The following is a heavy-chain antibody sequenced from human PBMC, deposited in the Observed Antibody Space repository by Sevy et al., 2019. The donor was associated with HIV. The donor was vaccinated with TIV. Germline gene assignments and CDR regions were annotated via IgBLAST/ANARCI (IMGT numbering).Heavy chain of an antibody. D-gene: IGHD5-12*01. V-gene: IGHV3-66*02. CDR2: IYSGGST. CDR1: GFTVSSNY. Sequence: GGSLRLSCAASGFTVSSNYMSWVRQAPGKGLEWVSVIYSGGSTYYADSVKGRFTISRDNSKNTLYLQMNSLRAEDTAVYYCASGETVDPSNYYYYYMDVWGKGTTVTVSS. J-gene: IGHJ6*03. CDR3: ASGETVDPSNYYYYYMDV.